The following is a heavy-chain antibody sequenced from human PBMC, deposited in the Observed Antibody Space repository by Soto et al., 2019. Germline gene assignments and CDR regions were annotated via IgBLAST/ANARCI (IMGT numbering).Heavy chain of an antibody. J-gene: IGHJ4*02. Sequence: SETLSLTCTVSGGSISSYYWSWIRQPPGRGLEWIGYIYYSGSTNYNPSLKSRVTISVDTSKNQFSLKLSSVIAADTAVYYCARHPDYDILTGFDYWGQGTLVTVS. V-gene: IGHV4-59*08. D-gene: IGHD3-9*01. CDR2: IYYSGST. CDR1: GGSISSYY. CDR3: ARHPDYDILTGFDY.